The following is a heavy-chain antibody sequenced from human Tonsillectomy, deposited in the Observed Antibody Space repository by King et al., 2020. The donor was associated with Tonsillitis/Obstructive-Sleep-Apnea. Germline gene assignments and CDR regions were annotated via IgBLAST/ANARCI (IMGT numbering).Heavy chain of an antibody. CDR1: GFTFSDYY. CDR2: ISSSSTYT. J-gene: IGHJ4*02. V-gene: IGHV3-11*05. CDR3: ARENSYGSGTYFDS. D-gene: IGHD3-10*01. Sequence: VQLVESGGGLVKPGGSLRLSWSASGFTFSDYYMSWSRQAPGKGLEWFSYISSSSTYTQDADSVKGRFTISRDNAKNALYLQMDSLRAEDTAVYYCARENSYGSGTYFDSWGQGTLVTVSS.